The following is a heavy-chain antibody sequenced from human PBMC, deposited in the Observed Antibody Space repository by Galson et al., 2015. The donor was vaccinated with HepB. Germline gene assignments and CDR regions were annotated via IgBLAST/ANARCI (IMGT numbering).Heavy chain of an antibody. CDR1: GFTFSNAW. V-gene: IGHV3-11*04. CDR3: ARDKPHYYYYYGMDV. Sequence: RLSCAASGFTFSNAWMSWVRQAPGKGLEWVSYISSSGTTVDYADSVKGRFTISRDNAKNSLYLQMNSLRAEDTAVYYCARDKPHYYYYYGMDVWGQGTTVTVSS. J-gene: IGHJ6*02. CDR2: ISSSGTTV.